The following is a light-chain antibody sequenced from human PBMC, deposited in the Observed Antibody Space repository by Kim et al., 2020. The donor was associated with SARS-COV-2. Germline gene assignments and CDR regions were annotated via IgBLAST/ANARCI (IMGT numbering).Light chain of an antibody. Sequence: SPGERATLSCMASQSVSSNLAWYRQNPGQAPRLLIYGASTRATGIPARFSGSGSGTEFTLTISSLQSEDFAVYYCQQYNNWPLRTFGPGTKVDIK. CDR3: QQYNNWPLRT. J-gene: IGKJ1*01. CDR2: GAS. CDR1: QSVSSN. V-gene: IGKV3-15*01.